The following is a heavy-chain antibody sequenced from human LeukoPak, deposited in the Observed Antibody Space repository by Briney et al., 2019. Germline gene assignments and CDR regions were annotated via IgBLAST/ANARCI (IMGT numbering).Heavy chain of an antibody. CDR1: GFTFSSYG. CDR2: ISYDGGNK. V-gene: IGHV3-30*18. Sequence: PGGSLRLSCAASGFTFSSYGMHWVRQAPGKGLEWVAVISYDGGNKYYADSVKGRFTISRDNSKNTLYLQMNSLRAEDTAVYYCAKDPTKQWLVPDFDYWGQGTLVTVSS. CDR3: AKDPTKQWLVPDFDY. D-gene: IGHD6-19*01. J-gene: IGHJ4*02.